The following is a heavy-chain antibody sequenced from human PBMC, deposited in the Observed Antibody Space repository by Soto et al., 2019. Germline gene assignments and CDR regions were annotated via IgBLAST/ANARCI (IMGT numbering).Heavy chain of an antibody. V-gene: IGHV1-18*01. Sequence: GASVKVSCKASGYTFTSYGISWVRQAPGQGLEWMGWISAYNGNTNYAQKLQGRVTMTTDTSTSTAYMELRSLRSDDTAVYYCARDPGRRIQPTDFDYWGQGTLVTVSS. D-gene: IGHD5-18*01. CDR3: ARDPGRRIQPTDFDY. CDR2: ISAYNGNT. CDR1: GYTFTSYG. J-gene: IGHJ4*02.